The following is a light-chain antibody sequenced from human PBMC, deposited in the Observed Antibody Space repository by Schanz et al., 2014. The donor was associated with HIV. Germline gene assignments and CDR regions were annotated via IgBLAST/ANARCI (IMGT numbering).Light chain of an antibody. CDR2: AVN. V-gene: IGLV2-8*01. Sequence: QSALTQPPSASGSPGQSVAISCTGASSDIGVSWYQQYPGNAPKLMIFAVNRRTSGVPDRFSGAKSGNTAFLLVSGLQDEDEADYYCASYGGNNNPHVVFGGGTKLTVL. CDR3: ASYGGNNNPHVV. J-gene: IGLJ2*01. CDR1: SSDIG.